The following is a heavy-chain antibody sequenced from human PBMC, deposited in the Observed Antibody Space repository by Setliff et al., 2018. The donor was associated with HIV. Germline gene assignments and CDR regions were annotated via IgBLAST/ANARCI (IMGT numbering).Heavy chain of an antibody. CDR2: ISAYIGDT. Sequence: ASVMVSCKTSGYPFDSYGISWVRQAPGQGLEWMGWISAYIGDTKYAQRFQGRVTMTTDPSTPTAYMELRSLKSEDTAVYYCARAVGGSNYFDYSGYQDFWGQGTRVTGLL. CDR1: GYPFDSYG. CDR3: ARAVGGSNYFDYSGYQDF. J-gene: IGHJ4*02. V-gene: IGHV1-18*01. D-gene: IGHD3-22*01.